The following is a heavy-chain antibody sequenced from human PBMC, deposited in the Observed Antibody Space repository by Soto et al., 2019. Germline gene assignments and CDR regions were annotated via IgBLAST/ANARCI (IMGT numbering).Heavy chain of an antibody. J-gene: IGHJ4*02. V-gene: IGHV4-34*01. CDR2: VSHSGST. CDR1: GGSFRGSY. CDR3: VRSHPLYSSGWYDRVYYFDY. Sequence: PPDTLSLTCAVYGGSFRGSYWISIHQPPGEGRERIGVVSHSGSTNNNPALKSRVTISVDTSKNQFSLKLSSGTAADTAVYYCVRSHPLYSSGWYDRVYYFDYWGQGTLVTSPQ. D-gene: IGHD6-19*01.